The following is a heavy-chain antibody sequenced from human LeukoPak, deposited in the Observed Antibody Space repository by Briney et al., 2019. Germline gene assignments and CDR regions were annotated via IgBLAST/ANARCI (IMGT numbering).Heavy chain of an antibody. V-gene: IGHV1-46*01. Sequence: ASVKVSCKTSEYTFTSYYFHWVRQAPGQGLEWMGIIDPSGGRTKYAQSFQGRATMTRDMSTSTVYMELSSLKSEDTAVYYCATELPEYYFDYWGQGTLVTVSS. CDR2: IDPSGGRT. D-gene: IGHD2-15*01. CDR1: EYTFTSYY. CDR3: ATELPEYYFDY. J-gene: IGHJ4*02.